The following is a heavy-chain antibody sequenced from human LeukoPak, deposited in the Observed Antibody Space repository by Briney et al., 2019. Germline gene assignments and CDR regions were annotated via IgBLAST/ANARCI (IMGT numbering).Heavy chain of an antibody. V-gene: IGHV3-30-3*01. J-gene: IGHJ6*02. CDR3: ARRAKLAVDV. Sequence: PGRSLRLSCAASGFTFSSYAMHWVRQAPGKGLEWVAVISYDGSNKYYADSVKGRFTISRDNSKNTLYLQMNSLRAEDTAVYYCARRAKLAVDVWGQGTTVTVSS. D-gene: IGHD1-26*01. CDR1: GFTFSSYA. CDR2: ISYDGSNK.